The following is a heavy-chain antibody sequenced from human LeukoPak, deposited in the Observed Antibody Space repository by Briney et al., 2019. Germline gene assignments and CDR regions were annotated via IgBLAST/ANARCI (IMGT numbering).Heavy chain of an antibody. V-gene: IGHV4-30-2*01. D-gene: IGHD4-17*01. Sequence: SQTLSLTCTVSGGSISSGGYYWSWIRQPPGKGLEWIGYIYHSGSTYFNPSLKSRVTISVDTSKNQFSLKLSSVTAADTAVYYCARDLDYGDYVETYDYWGQGTLVTVSS. CDR3: ARDLDYGDYVETYDY. CDR1: GGSISSGGYY. J-gene: IGHJ4*02. CDR2: IYHSGST.